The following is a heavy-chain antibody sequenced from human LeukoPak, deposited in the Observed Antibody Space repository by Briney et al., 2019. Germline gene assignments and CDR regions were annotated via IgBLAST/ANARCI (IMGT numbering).Heavy chain of an antibody. Sequence: SVIPRTPTYTYYAPSLKARFTISRHNSNNTLFLQMNTLRSEATAVYYCAKLLEPAASVYWGQGTLVTVSS. D-gene: IGHD2-2*01. CDR3: AKLLEPAASVY. CDR2: IPRTPTYT. J-gene: IGHJ4*02. V-gene: IGHV3-23*01.